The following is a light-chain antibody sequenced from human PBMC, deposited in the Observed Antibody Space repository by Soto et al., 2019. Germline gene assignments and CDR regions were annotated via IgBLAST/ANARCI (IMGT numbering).Light chain of an antibody. Sequence: DIQLTQSPSTLSASVGDRVTITCRASQSINTLLAWHQQKPGRAPTLLIYKASTLETGVPSRFSGSGSGTEFTLTISSLQPDDFATYYCQQYNGYPLTFGQGTRLEIQ. V-gene: IGKV1-5*03. J-gene: IGKJ5*01. CDR3: QQYNGYPLT. CDR1: QSINTL. CDR2: KAS.